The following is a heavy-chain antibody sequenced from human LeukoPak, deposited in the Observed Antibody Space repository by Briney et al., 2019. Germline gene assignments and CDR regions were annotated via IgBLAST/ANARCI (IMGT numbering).Heavy chain of an antibody. Sequence: SGGSLRLSCAASGFTFSSYWMDWVRQAPGKGLVWVSRIHPDGKNTAYADSVKGRFTISRDNARNTLFLQMNSLRAEDAAVYYCATYVDTVRYDAFDVWGQGTMVTVSS. J-gene: IGHJ3*01. CDR3: ATYVDTVRYDAFDV. CDR1: GFTFSSYW. V-gene: IGHV3-74*01. D-gene: IGHD5-18*01. CDR2: IHPDGKNT.